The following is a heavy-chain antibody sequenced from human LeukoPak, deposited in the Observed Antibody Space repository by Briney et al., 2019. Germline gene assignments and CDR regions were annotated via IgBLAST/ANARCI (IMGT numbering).Heavy chain of an antibody. Sequence: GGSLRLSCAASGFMFSSYWMSWVRQAPGKGLEWVADIKEDGSEKSYVDSVKGRFTISRDNAKNSLYLQMNTLRAEDTAVYYCAKDGLMVGSGWNYFDYWGQGTLVTVSS. CDR3: AKDGLMVGSGWNYFDY. D-gene: IGHD6-19*01. CDR2: IKEDGSEK. CDR1: GFMFSSYW. J-gene: IGHJ4*02. V-gene: IGHV3-7*01.